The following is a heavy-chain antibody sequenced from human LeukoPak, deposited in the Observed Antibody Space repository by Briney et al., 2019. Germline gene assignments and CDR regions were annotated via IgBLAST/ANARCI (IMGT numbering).Heavy chain of an antibody. CDR2: ISSSSTYI. D-gene: IGHD1-14*01. Sequence: GGSLRLSCAASGFAFSDYSMNWVRQAPGKGLEWVSCISSSSTYIYYADSVRGRFAISRDNAKNSLYLQMNSLRAEDTAVYYCARENHGSFDYWGQGSLVTVSS. J-gene: IGHJ4*02. CDR3: ARENHGSFDY. V-gene: IGHV3-21*01. CDR1: GFAFSDYS.